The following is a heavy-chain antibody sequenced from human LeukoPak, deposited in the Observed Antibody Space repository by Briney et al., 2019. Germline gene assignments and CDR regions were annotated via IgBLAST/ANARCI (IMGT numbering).Heavy chain of an antibody. V-gene: IGHV4-59*08. Sequence: PSETLSLTRTVSGGSISSYYWSWIRQPPGKGLEWIGYIYYSGSTNYNPSLKSRVTISVDTSKNQFSLQLSSVTAADTAVYYCANSFYDFDAFDIWGQGTMVTVSS. CDR3: ANSFYDFDAFDI. CDR1: GGSISSYY. CDR2: IYYSGST. D-gene: IGHD3-16*01. J-gene: IGHJ3*02.